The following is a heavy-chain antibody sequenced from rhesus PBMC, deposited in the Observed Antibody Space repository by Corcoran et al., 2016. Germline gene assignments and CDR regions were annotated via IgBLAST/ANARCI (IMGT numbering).Heavy chain of an antibody. J-gene: IGHJ3*01. V-gene: IGHV4-173*01. CDR2: ISGSGGST. Sequence: QLQLQESGPGLVKPSETLSLTCAVSGGSISSNYWSWIRQPPGKGLEWIGRISGSGGSTDYNPSLKSRVTSSTDTSKTQCSLKLSAVTAADTAVYYCASNSGSWNLGDAFDFWGQGLRVTVSS. CDR1: GGSISSNY. D-gene: IGHD6-25*01. CDR3: ASNSGSWNLGDAFDF.